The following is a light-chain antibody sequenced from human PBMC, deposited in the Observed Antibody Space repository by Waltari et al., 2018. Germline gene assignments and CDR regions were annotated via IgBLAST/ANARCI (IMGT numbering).Light chain of an antibody. CDR2: DAY. CDR3: QQYNSWGT. Sequence: DIQMTQSPSTLSASVGDRVTITCRASQTVSICLAWSQQKPGKAPKLLIYDAYSLESGVPSRFSGRGSGTEFTLTISSLQPDDFATYYCQQYNSWGTFGQGTKVEIK. J-gene: IGKJ1*01. V-gene: IGKV1-5*01. CDR1: QTVSIC.